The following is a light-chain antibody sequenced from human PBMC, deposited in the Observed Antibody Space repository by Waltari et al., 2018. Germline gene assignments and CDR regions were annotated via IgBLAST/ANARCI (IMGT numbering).Light chain of an antibody. V-gene: IGLV2-14*03. Sequence: QSALTQPASVSGSPGQSITISCIGTRTDIGAYNYVFWYQQYPVKAPKLMIFDVSKRPSGVSARFSASKSANTASLTILGLQAEDEADYYCSSYTNTNTFVLFGGGTKVTVL. CDR3: SSYTNTNTFVL. CDR2: DVS. CDR1: RTDIGAYNY. J-gene: IGLJ2*01.